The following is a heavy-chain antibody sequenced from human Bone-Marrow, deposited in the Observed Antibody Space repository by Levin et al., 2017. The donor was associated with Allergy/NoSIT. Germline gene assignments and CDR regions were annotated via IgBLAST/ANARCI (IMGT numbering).Heavy chain of an antibody. CDR2: IKSKTNGGTT. CDR1: GFTFSAHA. J-gene: IGHJ4*02. Sequence: PGGSLRLSCVASGFTFSAHAMTWVRQAPGKGLEWVGRIKSKTNGGTTDYAAPVKGRFTISRDDSINTLFLQMNSLKTEDTAVYYCTTDVGGPLGYWGQGTLVTVSS. CDR3: TTDVGGPLGY. V-gene: IGHV3-15*01. D-gene: IGHD1-26*01.